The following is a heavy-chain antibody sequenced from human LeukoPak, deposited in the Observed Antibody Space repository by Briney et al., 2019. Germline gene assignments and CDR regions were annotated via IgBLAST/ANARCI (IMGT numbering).Heavy chain of an antibody. Sequence: PLETLSLTCAVYGGSFSGYYWSWIRQPPGKGLEWIGEINHGGSTNYNPSLKSRVTMSVDTSKNQVSLKVTSVTAADTAVYYCARGPHCSGGSCYSPAFDYWGQGTLVTVSS. D-gene: IGHD2-15*01. CDR1: GGSFSGYY. J-gene: IGHJ4*02. V-gene: IGHV4-34*01. CDR2: INHGGST. CDR3: ARGPHCSGGSCYSPAFDY.